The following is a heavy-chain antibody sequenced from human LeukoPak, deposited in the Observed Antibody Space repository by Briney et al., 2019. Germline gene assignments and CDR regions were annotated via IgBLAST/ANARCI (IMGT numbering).Heavy chain of an antibody. J-gene: IGHJ5*02. CDR1: GYSFTSYW. CDR2: IYPGDSDT. D-gene: IGHD3-22*01. Sequence: RGKSLKISCKGSGYSFTSYWIGWVRQMPGKGLEWMGIIYPGDSDTRYSPSFQGQVTISADKSISTAYLQWSSLKASDTAMYYCARLMGITMIVVVDPRGYNWFDPWGQGTLVTVSS. V-gene: IGHV5-51*01. CDR3: ARLMGITMIVVVDPRGYNWFDP.